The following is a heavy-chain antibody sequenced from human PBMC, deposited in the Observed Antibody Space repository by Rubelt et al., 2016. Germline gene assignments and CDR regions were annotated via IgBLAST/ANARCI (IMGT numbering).Heavy chain of an antibody. Sequence: RGSLRLSCEASGFTFSKAWLSWVRQAPGKGLEWVSSITSGSAIYYADSVKGRLTNSRDNAKNSLYLQMNSLRDEDTAVYYCARVITSSGWYEDYWGQGTLVTVSS. V-gene: IGHV3-69-1*01. CDR2: ITSGSAI. CDR1: GFTFSKAW. J-gene: IGHJ4*02. CDR3: ARVITSSGWYEDY. D-gene: IGHD6-19*01.